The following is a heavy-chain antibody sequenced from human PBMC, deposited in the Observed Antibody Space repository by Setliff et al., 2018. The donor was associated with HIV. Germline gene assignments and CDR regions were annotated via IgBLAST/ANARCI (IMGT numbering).Heavy chain of an antibody. CDR1: GYTFTDYY. CDR2: INPSSGGT. Sequence: ASVKVSCKASGYTFTDYYLNWVRQAPGQGLEWMGWINPSSGGTNYAQKFQDRVTMTRDTSTSTAYMELTSMRFDDTAVYYCARAAIPMAGLDYWGQGTLVTVSS. D-gene: IGHD6-19*01. V-gene: IGHV1-2*02. CDR3: ARAAIPMAGLDY. J-gene: IGHJ4*02.